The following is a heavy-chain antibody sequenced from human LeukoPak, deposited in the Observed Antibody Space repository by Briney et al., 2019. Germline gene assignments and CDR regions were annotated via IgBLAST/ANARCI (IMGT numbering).Heavy chain of an antibody. D-gene: IGHD6-19*01. Sequence: XWVRXAPGXGXEWMGIINPSGGSTSYAQKVQGRVTMTRDTSTSTVYMELSSLRSEDTAVYHCARDRVGGLADYWGQGTLVTVSS. J-gene: IGHJ4*02. CDR3: ARDRVGGLADY. CDR2: INPSGGST. V-gene: IGHV1-46*01.